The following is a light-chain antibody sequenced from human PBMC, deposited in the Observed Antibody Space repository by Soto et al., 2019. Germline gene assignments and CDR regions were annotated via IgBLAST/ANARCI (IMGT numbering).Light chain of an antibody. V-gene: IGKV1-9*01. J-gene: IGKJ4*01. CDR1: QGISSY. CDR3: LPSNYTLPT. CDR2: AAS. Sequence: DVQLTQTPSALSASIGDRVTITCRASQGISSYLAWYQQKPGKAPKLLIYAASTLQSGVPSRFRGSGSGTEFTPTLSSLQPEVFLTYSSLPSNYTLPTLGALTK.